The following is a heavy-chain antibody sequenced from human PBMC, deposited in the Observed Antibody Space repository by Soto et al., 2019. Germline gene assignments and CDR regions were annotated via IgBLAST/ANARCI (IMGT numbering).Heavy chain of an antibody. D-gene: IGHD2-15*01. V-gene: IGHV3-30*03. CDR1: GFTFSSYG. CDR3: ASSGGYCSGGSCYYG. Sequence: QVQLVESGGGVVQPGRSLRLSCAASGFTFSSYGMHWVRQAPGKGLEWVAVISYDGSNKYYADSVKGRFTISRDNSKNTLYLQMNSLRAEDTAVYYCASSGGYCSGGSCYYGWGQGTLVTVSS. CDR2: ISYDGSNK. J-gene: IGHJ4*02.